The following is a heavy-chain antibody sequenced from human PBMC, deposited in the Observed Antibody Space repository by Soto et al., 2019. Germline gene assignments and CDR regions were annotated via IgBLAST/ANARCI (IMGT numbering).Heavy chain of an antibody. J-gene: IGHJ4*02. CDR1: GFTFDDYA. CDR3: AKDLGSVPN. D-gene: IGHD2-2*01. V-gene: IGHV3-9*01. CDR2: ISWNSGSI. Sequence: LRLSCAASGFTFDDYAMHWVRQAPGKGLEWVSGISWNSGSIGYADSVKGRFTISRDNAKNSLYLQMNSLRAEDTALYYCAKDLGSVPNWGQGTLVTVSS.